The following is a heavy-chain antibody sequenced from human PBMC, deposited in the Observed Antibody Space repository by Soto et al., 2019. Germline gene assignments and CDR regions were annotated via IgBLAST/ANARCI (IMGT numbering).Heavy chain of an antibody. V-gene: IGHV3-7*05. J-gene: IGHJ4*02. CDR2: IKQDGSEK. CDR1: GFTSSSYW. Sequence: EVQLVESGGGLVQPGGSLRLSCAASGFTSSSYWMSWVRQAPGKGLEWVANIKQDGSEKYYVDSVKGRFTISRDNAKNSLYLQMNRLRAEDTAVYYCARVRGSQSHYYRGQGTLVTVSS. CDR3: ARVRGSQSHYY. D-gene: IGHD2-15*01.